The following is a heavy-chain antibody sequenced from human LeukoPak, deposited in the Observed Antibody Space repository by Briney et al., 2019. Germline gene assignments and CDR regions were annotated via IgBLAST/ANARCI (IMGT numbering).Heavy chain of an antibody. J-gene: IGHJ6*02. CDR1: GYSFTSYW. CDR3: ARLHYYGSGSYDCGMDV. Sequence: GESLKISCKGSGYSFTSYWIGWVRQMPGKGLEWMGIIYPGDSDTRYSPSFQGQVTISADKSISTAYLQWSSLKASDTAMYYCARLHYYGSGSYDCGMDVWGQGTTVTVSS. CDR2: IYPGDSDT. V-gene: IGHV5-51*01. D-gene: IGHD3-10*01.